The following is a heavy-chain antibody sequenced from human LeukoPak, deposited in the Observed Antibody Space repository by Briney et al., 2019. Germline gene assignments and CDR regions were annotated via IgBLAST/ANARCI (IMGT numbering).Heavy chain of an antibody. CDR3: ARARASSTVTTGAFQYYYGMDV. Sequence: SVKVSCKASGGTFISYAISWVRQAPGQGLEWMGRIIPIFGIANYAQKFQGRVTITADKSTSTAYMELSSLRSEDTAVCYCARARASSTVTTGAFQYYYGMDVWGQGTTVTVSS. V-gene: IGHV1-69*04. CDR1: GGTFISYA. CDR2: IIPIFGIA. D-gene: IGHD4-11*01. J-gene: IGHJ6*02.